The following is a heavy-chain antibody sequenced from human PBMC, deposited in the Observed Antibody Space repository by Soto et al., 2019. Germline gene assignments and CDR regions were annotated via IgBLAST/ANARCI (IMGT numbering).Heavy chain of an antibody. D-gene: IGHD3-10*01. Sequence: QVQLVQAGAGMKKPGSSVKVPCQSSGGPFNTYAMNWVRQAPGQGPEWMGDISPMFGAANYAPKFQGRVTITADESTGTSYMQLSSLTSEDTALYFCAREVQVHTPAFVYWGQGTLVTVSS. J-gene: IGHJ4*02. V-gene: IGHV1-69*19. CDR2: ISPMFGAA. CDR1: GGPFNTYA. CDR3: AREVQVHTPAFVY.